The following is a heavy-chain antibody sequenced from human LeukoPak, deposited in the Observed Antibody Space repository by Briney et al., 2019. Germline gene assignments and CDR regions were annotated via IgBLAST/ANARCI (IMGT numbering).Heavy chain of an antibody. CDR1: GFTFSSYV. V-gene: IGHV3-33*08. J-gene: IGHJ4*02. Sequence: QSGGSLRLSCAASGFTFSSYVMSWVRQAPGRVLGWVAVIFYEGSNQFYADSVERRFTISRDNSKNTLYLQMNSLRAEATAIYYCDKHSHDGSATYYEVQLDYWGQGTLVTVSS. CDR2: IFYEGSNQ. CDR3: DKHSHDGSATYYEVQLDY. D-gene: IGHD3-22*01.